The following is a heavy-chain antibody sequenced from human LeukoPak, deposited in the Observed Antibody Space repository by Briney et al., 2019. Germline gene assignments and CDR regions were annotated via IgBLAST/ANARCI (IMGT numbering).Heavy chain of an antibody. CDR2: IYYSGST. V-gene: IGHV4-59*01. CDR1: GGSISSYY. CDR3: ARVPRGYYDSSGYYYYYYYMDV. J-gene: IGHJ6*03. D-gene: IGHD3-22*01. Sequence: PSETLSLTCTVSGGSISSYYWSWIRQPPRKGPKWIGYIYYSGSTNYNPSLKSRVTISVDTSKNQFSLKLSSVTAADTAVYYCARVPRGYYDSSGYYYYYYYMDVWGKGTTVTVSS.